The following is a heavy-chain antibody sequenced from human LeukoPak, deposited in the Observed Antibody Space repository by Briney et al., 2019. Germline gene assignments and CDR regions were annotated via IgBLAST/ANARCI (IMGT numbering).Heavy chain of an antibody. Sequence: ASVKVSCKASGYTFTGYYMHWVRQAPGQGLEWMGWINPNSGGTNYAQKFQGRVTMTRDTSISTAYMELSRLRSDDTAVYYCAREDSSGYHPHDAFDIWGQGTMVTVSS. CDR3: AREDSSGYHPHDAFDI. J-gene: IGHJ3*02. CDR2: INPNSGGT. V-gene: IGHV1-2*02. D-gene: IGHD3-22*01. CDR1: GYTFTGYY.